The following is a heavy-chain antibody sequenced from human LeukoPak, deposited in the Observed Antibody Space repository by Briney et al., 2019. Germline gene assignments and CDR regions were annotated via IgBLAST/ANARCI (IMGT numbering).Heavy chain of an antibody. D-gene: IGHD3-3*01. J-gene: IGHJ4*02. CDR1: GFTFSSYS. CDR3: ATYYDFWSGGGDY. V-gene: IGHV3-21*01. Sequence: GGSLRLSCAASGFTFSSYSMNWVRQAPGKGLEWVSSISSSSSYIYYADSVKGRFTISRDNAKNSLYLQMNSLRAEDTAVYYCATYYDFWSGGGDYWGQGTLVTVSS. CDR2: ISSSSSYI.